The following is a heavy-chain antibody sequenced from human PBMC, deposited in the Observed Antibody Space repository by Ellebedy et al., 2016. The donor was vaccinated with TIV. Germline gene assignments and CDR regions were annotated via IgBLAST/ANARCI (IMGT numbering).Heavy chain of an antibody. CDR1: GGSFSGYH. CDR2: INLSGSA. D-gene: IGHD2-15*01. Sequence: MPSETLSPTCAVYGGSFSGYHWSWIRQLPGKGLEWIGEINLSGSANSNPSLKSRVTISLDTSKNQFSLKRTSVTAADTAFYYCARGLQLDDVVMVAGYDYWGQGTLVTVSS. V-gene: IGHV4-34*01. J-gene: IGHJ4*02. CDR3: ARGLQLDDVVMVAGYDY.